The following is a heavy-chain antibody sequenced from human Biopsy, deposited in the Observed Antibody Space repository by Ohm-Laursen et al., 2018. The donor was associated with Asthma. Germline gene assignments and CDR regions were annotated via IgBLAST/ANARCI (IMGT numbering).Heavy chain of an antibody. CDR3: VRGSSSWHHGPFHYYYGLDV. Sequence: SETLSLTCSLSSGSGGYMRSGNYYWGWIRQPPGKGLEWIGSIYYSGTTYYNPSLESQVTVSADTSKNQCSLKLTSVSAADTAVYYCVRGSSSWHHGPFHYYYGLDVWGQGTTATVSS. J-gene: IGHJ6*02. D-gene: IGHD6-13*01. V-gene: IGHV4-39*01. CDR2: IYYSGTT. CDR1: SGSGGYMRSGNYY.